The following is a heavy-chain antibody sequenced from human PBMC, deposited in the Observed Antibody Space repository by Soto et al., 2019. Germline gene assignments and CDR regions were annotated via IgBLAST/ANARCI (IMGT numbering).Heavy chain of an antibody. V-gene: IGHV4-59*01. CDR3: ARDRRGDYDDDGFDP. Sequence: ASETLSLTCTVSCGSISSYYWSWIRQPPGKGLEWIGYIYYSGSTNYNPSLKSRVTISVDTSKNQFSLKLSSVTAADTAVYYCARDRRGDYDDDGFDPWGQGTLVTVSS. CDR2: IYYSGST. J-gene: IGHJ5*02. D-gene: IGHD3-22*01. CDR1: CGSISSYY.